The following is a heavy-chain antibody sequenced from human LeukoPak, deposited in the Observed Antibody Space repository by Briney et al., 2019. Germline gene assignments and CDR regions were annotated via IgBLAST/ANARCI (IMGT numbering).Heavy chain of an antibody. Sequence: SETLSLTCTVSGGSISSSSYYWGWIRQPPGKGLEWIGSIYYSGSTNYNPSLKSRVTMSVDTSKNQFSLKLSSVTAADTAVYYCARPARRYCTNGVCSDAFDIWGQGTMVTVSS. CDR2: IYYSGST. D-gene: IGHD2-8*01. CDR3: ARPARRYCTNGVCSDAFDI. V-gene: IGHV4-39*07. CDR1: GGSISSSSYY. J-gene: IGHJ3*02.